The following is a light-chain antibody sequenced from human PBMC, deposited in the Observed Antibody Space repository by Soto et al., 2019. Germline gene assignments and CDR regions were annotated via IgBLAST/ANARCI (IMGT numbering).Light chain of an antibody. CDR1: PSVTNF. Sequence: EIVLTPSPARQSRSSVQIAIICCXXSPSVTNFLAWYQQKPGQAPRLLIYGAFNRATGIPARFSGSGSGTDFTLTICSLEPEDSAVYYCQQRNVWPPVTFGQGTRLEIK. CDR3: QQRNVWPPVT. V-gene: IGKV3-11*01. CDR2: GAF. J-gene: IGKJ5*01.